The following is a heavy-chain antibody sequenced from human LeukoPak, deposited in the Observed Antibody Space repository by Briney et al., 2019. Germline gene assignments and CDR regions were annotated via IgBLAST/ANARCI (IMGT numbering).Heavy chain of an antibody. D-gene: IGHD6-19*01. CDR1: GGSFSGYY. V-gene: IGHV4-34*01. J-gene: IGHJ4*02. CDR3: ARRQAVAGEVDY. CDR2: ITRTGDI. Sequence: SETLSLTCTVYGGSFSGYYWSWLRQPPGEGLEWIGEITRTGDINYSPSLTSRVTMSLDTSKNQFSLKVSSVTAADTAVYYCARRQAVAGEVDYWGQGTLVTVSS.